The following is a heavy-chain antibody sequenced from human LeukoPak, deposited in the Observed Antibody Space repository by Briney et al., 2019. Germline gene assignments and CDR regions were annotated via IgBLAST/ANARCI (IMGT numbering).Heavy chain of an antibody. V-gene: IGHV1-2*02. J-gene: IGHJ4*02. CDR1: GGTFSSYG. Sequence: ASVKVSCKASGGTFSSYGISWVRQAPGQGLEWMAWMNPNSGGTSYAQKFQGRVTMTRDTSISTAYMELSRLRFDDTAVYYCARNKEGKSLDYWGQGTLVTVSS. CDR3: ARNKEGKSLDY. CDR2: MNPNSGGT.